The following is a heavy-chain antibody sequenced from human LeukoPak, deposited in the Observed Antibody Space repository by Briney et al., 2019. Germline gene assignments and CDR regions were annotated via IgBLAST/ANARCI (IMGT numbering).Heavy chain of an antibody. CDR2: ISAYNGNT. D-gene: IGHD6-19*01. CDR3: ARWVAVAGTQDY. CDR1: GYTFTSYG. V-gene: IGHV1-18*01. Sequence: ASVKVSCKASGYTFTSYGISWVRQAPGQGLEWMGWISAYNGNTNYAQKLQGRVTMTTDTSTSTPYMELRSLRSDDTAVYYCARWVAVAGTQDYWGQGTLVTVSS. J-gene: IGHJ4*02.